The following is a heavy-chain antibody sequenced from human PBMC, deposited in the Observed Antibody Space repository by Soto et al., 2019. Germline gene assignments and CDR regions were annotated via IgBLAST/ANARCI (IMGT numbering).Heavy chain of an antibody. Sequence: HVQLVESGGGVVHPGTSLRLSCEVSGLTFNTSGMHWVRQVPGRGLEWVAVISYDGATKYYGVNLKGRFTVSRDNSKNTPSLHINSLRAEDTALYYCATKARVTNKLYYGVDVWGHGTTVTASS. CDR1: GLTFNTSG. J-gene: IGHJ6*02. CDR3: ATKARVTNKLYYGVDV. V-gene: IGHV3-30*03. CDR2: ISYDGATK. D-gene: IGHD3-10*01.